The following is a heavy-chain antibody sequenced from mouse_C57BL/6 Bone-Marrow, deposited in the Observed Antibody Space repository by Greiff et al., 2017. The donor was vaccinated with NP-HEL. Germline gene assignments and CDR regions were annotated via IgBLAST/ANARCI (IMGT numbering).Heavy chain of an antibody. CDR3: TTLGLSAMDY. J-gene: IGHJ4*01. V-gene: IGHV14-4*01. CDR1: GFNIKDDY. D-gene: IGHD4-1*01. CDR2: IDPENGDT. Sequence: DVKLQESGAELVRPGASVKLSCTASGFNIKDDYMHWVKQRPEQGLEWIGWIDPENGDTEYASKFQGKATITADTSSNTAYLQLSSLTSEDTAVYYCTTLGLSAMDYWGQGTSVTVSS.